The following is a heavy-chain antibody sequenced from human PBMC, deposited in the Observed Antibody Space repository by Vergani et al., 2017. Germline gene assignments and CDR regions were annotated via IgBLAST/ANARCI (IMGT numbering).Heavy chain of an antibody. CDR3: ARPKMATKPSNAFDI. J-gene: IGHJ3*02. CDR2: IYPGDSDT. V-gene: IGHV5-51*03. CDR1: GYSFTSYW. Sequence: EVQLVQSGAEVKKPGESLKISCKGSGYSFTSYWIGWVRQMPGKGLEWMGIIYPGDSDTRYSPYFQGQVTISADKSISTAYLQWRSLKASDTAMYYCARPKMATKPSNAFDIWGEGRMVTASS. D-gene: IGHD5-24*01.